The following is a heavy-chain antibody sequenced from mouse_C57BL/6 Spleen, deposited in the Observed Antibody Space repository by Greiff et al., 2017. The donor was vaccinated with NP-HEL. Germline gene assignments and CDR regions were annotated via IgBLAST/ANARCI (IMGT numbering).Heavy chain of an antibody. CDR3: AREVSGYWYFDV. CDR1: GYTFTSYW. CDR2: IDPSDSYT. Sequence: VQLQQPGAELVMPGASVKLSCKASGYTFTSYWMHWVKQRPGQGLEWIGEIDPSDSYTNYNQKFKGKSTLTVDKSSSTAYMQLSSLTSEDSAVYYCAREVSGYWYFDVWGTGTTVTVSS. V-gene: IGHV1-69*01. D-gene: IGHD1-3*01. J-gene: IGHJ1*03.